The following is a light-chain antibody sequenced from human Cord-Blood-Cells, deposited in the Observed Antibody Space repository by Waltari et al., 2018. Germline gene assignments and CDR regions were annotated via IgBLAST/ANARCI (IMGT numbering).Light chain of an antibody. Sequence: EIVLTQSPGTLSLSPGERATLSCRASQSVSSSYLAWYQQKPGQAPRLLIYGASSRATGLPDRFSGSVSGTDFTLTISRLEPEDFAVYYCQQYGSSRTFGQGTKVEIK. CDR2: GAS. V-gene: IGKV3-20*01. CDR3: QQYGSSRT. J-gene: IGKJ1*01. CDR1: QSVSSSY.